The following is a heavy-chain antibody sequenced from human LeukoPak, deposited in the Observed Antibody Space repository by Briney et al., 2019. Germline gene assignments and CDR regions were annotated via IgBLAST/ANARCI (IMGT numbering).Heavy chain of an antibody. CDR2: INPNSGGT. CDR3: AVGITYYDFWSGYTYNWFDP. D-gene: IGHD3-3*01. CDR1: GYTFTGYY. V-gene: IGHV1-2*02. J-gene: IGHJ5*02. Sequence: GASVKVSCKASGYTFTGYYMHWVRQAPGQGLEWMGWINPNSGGTNYAQKFQGRVTMTRDPSISTAYMELSRLRSDDTAVYYCAVGITYYDFWSGYTYNWFDPWGQGTLVTVSS.